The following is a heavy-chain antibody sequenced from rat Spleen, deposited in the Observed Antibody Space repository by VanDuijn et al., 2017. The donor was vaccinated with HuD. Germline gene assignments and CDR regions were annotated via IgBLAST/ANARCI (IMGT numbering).Heavy chain of an antibody. D-gene: IGHD1-1*01. V-gene: IGHV3-1*01. CDR1: GYFITSNF. CDR2: ISYSGTT. Sequence: EVQLQESGPGLVKPSQSLSLTCSVTGYFITSNFWGWIRKFPGNKMEWMGDISYSGTTSYHPSLKSRISITRETSKNQFFLQLNSVTADDTATYYCATYRGSLQWPFDYWGQGVMVTVSS. CDR3: ATYRGSLQWPFDY. J-gene: IGHJ2*01.